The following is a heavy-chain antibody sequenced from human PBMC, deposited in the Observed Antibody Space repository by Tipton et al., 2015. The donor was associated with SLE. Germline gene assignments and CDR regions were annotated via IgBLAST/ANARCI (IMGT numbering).Heavy chain of an antibody. D-gene: IGHD3-22*01. CDR2: ISSSSSYI. Sequence: SLRLSCAASGFTFSSYSMNWVRQAPGKGLEWVSSISSSSSYIYYADSVKGRFTISRDNAKNSLYLQMNSLRAEDTAVYYCARDPREVVVITPGYFDYWGQGTLVTVSS. J-gene: IGHJ4*02. V-gene: IGHV3-21*01. CDR1: GFTFSSYS. CDR3: ARDPREVVVITPGYFDY.